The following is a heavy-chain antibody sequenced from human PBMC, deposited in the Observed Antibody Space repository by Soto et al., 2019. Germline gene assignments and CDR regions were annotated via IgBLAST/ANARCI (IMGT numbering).Heavy chain of an antibody. CDR1: GGSFSGYY. Sequence: SETLSLTCAVYGGSFSGYYWSWIRQPPGKGLEWIGEINHSGSTNYNPSLKSRVTISVDTSKNQFSLKLTSVTAADTAVYYCARHVHNYGMDVWGQGTTVTVSS. CDR3: ARHVHNYGMDV. J-gene: IGHJ6*02. D-gene: IGHD1-1*01. V-gene: IGHV4-34*01. CDR2: INHSGST.